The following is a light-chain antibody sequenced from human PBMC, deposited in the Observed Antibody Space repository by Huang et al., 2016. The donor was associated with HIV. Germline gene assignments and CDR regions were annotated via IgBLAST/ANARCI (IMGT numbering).Light chain of an antibody. V-gene: IGKV1-39*01. J-gene: IGKJ2*01. CDR1: QSINTY. CDR2: AAS. Sequence: DIQMTQSPSSLSASVGDRVTITCRASQSINTYLNWYQKKPGKAPNLLISAASSLHSGGPSRFSGSGSGTDFTLTISSLQPEDFATYYCQQSFSTPPTFGQGTNLDIK. CDR3: QQSFSTPPT.